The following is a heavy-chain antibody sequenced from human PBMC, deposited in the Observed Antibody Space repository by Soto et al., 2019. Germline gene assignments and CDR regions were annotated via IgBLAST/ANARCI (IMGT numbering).Heavy chain of an antibody. Sequence: ASVKVSCKASGYTFTGYYMHWVRQAPVQGLEWMGWINPNSGGTNYAQKFQGRVTMTRDTSISAAYMELSRLRSDDTAVYYCARGGRYCSSTSCYYYYGMDVWGQGTTVTVSS. CDR3: ARGGRYCSSTSCYYYYGMDV. J-gene: IGHJ6*02. CDR2: INPNSGGT. CDR1: GYTFTGYY. V-gene: IGHV1-2*02. D-gene: IGHD2-2*01.